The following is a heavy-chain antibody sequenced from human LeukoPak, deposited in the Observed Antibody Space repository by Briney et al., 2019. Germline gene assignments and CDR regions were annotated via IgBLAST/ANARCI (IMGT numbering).Heavy chain of an antibody. CDR1: GVSISNYY. CDR2: IYTSGST. J-gene: IGHJ5*02. D-gene: IGHD1-14*01. CDR3: ARLTTDQPGNWFDP. Sequence: SETLSLTCTVSGVSISNYYWSWIRQPAGQGLEWLGRIYTSGSTNYNPSLKSRVSISADTSKNQFSLRLSSVTAADTAVYYCARLTTDQPGNWFDPWGQGTLVTVSS. V-gene: IGHV4-4*07.